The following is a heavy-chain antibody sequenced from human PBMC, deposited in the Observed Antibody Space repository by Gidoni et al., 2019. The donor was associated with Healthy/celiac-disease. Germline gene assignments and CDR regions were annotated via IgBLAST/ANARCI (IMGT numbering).Heavy chain of an antibody. CDR1: GGSLSSGGYS. J-gene: IGHJ4*02. V-gene: IGHV4-30-4*07. D-gene: IGHD3-22*01. CDR3: ARGPTVDGSSGYLDY. Sequence: QVQLQESGPGLVKPSQTLSLTCAVPGGSLSSGGYSWSWIRQPPGKGLEWIGYIYYSGSTYYNPSLKSRVTISVDTSKNQFSLKLSSVTAADTAVYYCARGPTVDGSSGYLDYWGQGTLVTVSS. CDR2: IYYSGST.